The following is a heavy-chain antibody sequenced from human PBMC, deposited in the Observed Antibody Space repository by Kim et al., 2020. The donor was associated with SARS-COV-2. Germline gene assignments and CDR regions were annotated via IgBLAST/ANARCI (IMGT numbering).Heavy chain of an antibody. CDR2: IYYSGST. V-gene: IGHV4-39*07. J-gene: IGHJ5*02. CDR3: ARGGASGGFDP. CDR1: GGSISSSSYY. Sequence: SETLSLTCTVSGGSISSSSYYWGWIRQPPGKGLEWIGSIYYSGSTYYNPSLKSRVTISVDTSKNQFSLKLSSVTAADTAVYYCARGGASGGFDPWGQGTLVTVSS. D-gene: IGHD1-26*01.